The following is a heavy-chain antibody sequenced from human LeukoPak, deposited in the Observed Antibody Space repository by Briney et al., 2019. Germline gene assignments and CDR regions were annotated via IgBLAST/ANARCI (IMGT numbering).Heavy chain of an antibody. CDR3: ARAVSYYGLFYFDY. CDR2: IYYSGST. V-gene: IGHV4-59*01. Sequence: SETLSLTCTVSIGSISSYYWSWIRQPPGKGLEWIGNIYYSGSTNYSPSLKSRVTISVDTSKNQFSLKLTSVTAADTAVYFCARAVSYYGLFYFDYWGQGTLVTVSS. J-gene: IGHJ4*02. CDR1: IGSISSYY. D-gene: IGHD2/OR15-2a*01.